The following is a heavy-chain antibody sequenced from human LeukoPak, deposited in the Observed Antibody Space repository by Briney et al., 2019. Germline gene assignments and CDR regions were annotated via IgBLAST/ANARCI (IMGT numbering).Heavy chain of an antibody. CDR1: GFTFSSHE. D-gene: IGHD2-15*01. J-gene: IGHJ3*02. Sequence: GGSLRLSCAASGFTFSSHEMNWVRQAPGKGLEWVSYIISSGKTIYYTDSVKGRFTISRDNAKNSLYLQMNSLRAEDTAVYYCARGGYCSGGTCYSLNAFDIWGQGTTVTVSS. V-gene: IGHV3-48*03. CDR3: ARGGYCSGGTCYSLNAFDI. CDR2: IISSGKTI.